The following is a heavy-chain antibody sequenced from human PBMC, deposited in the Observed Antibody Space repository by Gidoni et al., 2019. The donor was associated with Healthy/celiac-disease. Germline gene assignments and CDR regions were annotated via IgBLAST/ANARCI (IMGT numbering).Heavy chain of an antibody. V-gene: IGHV5-51*03. CDR3: ARLKGSYYDILTGFDY. J-gene: IGHJ4*02. CDR2: IYPGDSDT. Sequence: EVQLVQSGAEVKKPGESLKISCKGSGYSVTSYWIGWVRQMPGKGLEWRGIIYPGDSDTRYSPSFQGQVTISADKSISTAYLQWSSLKASDTAMYYCARLKGSYYDILTGFDYWGQGTLVTVSS. CDR1: GYSVTSYW. D-gene: IGHD3-9*01.